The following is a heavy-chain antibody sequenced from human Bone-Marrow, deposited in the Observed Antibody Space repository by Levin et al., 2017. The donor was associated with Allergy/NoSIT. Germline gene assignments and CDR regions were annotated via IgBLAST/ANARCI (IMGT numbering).Heavy chain of an antibody. CDR1: GFTFSSYE. Sequence: GESLKISCAASGFTFSSYEMHWVRQAPGKGLEWVSYISGSGSTIYYANSVKGRFTISRDNAQNSLYLQMNSLRAEDTAVYYCAREGAYYFDYWGQGTLVTVSS. J-gene: IGHJ4*02. D-gene: IGHD4/OR15-4a*01. CDR2: ISGSGSTI. CDR3: AREGAYYFDY. V-gene: IGHV3-48*03.